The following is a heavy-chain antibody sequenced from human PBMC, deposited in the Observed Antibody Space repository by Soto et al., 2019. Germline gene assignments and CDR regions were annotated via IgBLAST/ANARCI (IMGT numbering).Heavy chain of an antibody. Sequence: PSETLSLTCAVSGGSISSGGYSWSWIRQPPGKGLERIGYIYHSGSTYYTPSLKSRVTISVDSSKNQFSLKLSSVTAADTAVYYFARTARIVGVNSPPRNLDYWGQGILVTVSS. V-gene: IGHV4-30-2*01. CDR1: GGSISSGGYS. D-gene: IGHD1-26*01. J-gene: IGHJ4*02. CDR3: ARTARIVGVNSPPRNLDY. CDR2: IYHSGST.